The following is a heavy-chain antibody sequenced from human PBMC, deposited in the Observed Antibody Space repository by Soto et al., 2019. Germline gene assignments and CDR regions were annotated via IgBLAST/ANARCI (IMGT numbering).Heavy chain of an antibody. J-gene: IGHJ4*02. D-gene: IGHD3-10*01. V-gene: IGHV4-34*01. CDR1: GGSFSGYY. CDR3: ARGPALLPWFGELLTNHFDY. CDR2: INHSGST. Sequence: QVQLQQWGAGLLKPSETLSLTCAVYGGSFSGYYWSWIRQPPGKGLEWIGEINHSGSTNYNPSLKSRVTISVDTSKNQFSLKLSSVTAADTAVYYCARGPALLPWFGELLTNHFDYWGQGTLVTVSS.